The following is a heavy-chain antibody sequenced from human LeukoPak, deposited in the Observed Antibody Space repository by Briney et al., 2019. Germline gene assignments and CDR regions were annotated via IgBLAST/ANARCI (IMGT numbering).Heavy chain of an antibody. Sequence: SETLSLTCAVYGGSFSGYYWSWIRQPPGKGLEWIGEINHSGSTNYNPSLKSRVTISVGTSKNQFSLKLSSVTAADTAVYYCARDRGSSWDHYFDYWGQGTLVTVSS. CDR1: GGSFSGYY. CDR3: ARDRGSSWDHYFDY. V-gene: IGHV4-34*01. D-gene: IGHD6-13*01. CDR2: INHSGST. J-gene: IGHJ4*02.